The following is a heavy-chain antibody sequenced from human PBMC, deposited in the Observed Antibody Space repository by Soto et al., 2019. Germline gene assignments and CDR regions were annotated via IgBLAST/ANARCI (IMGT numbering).Heavy chain of an antibody. J-gene: IGHJ6*03. CDR3: AREKGTYYDFWSDSNTPYYYYMDV. CDR1: GFTVSSNY. V-gene: IGHV3-53*04. CDR2: IYSGGST. D-gene: IGHD3-3*01. Sequence: GGSLRLSCAASGFTVSSNYMSWVRQAPGKGLEWVSVIYSGGSTYYADSVKGRFTISRHNSKNTLYLQMNSLRAEDTAVYYCAREKGTYYDFWSDSNTPYYYYMDVWGKGTTVTVSS.